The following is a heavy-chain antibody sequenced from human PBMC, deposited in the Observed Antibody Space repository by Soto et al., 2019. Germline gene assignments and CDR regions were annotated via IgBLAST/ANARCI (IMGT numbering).Heavy chain of an antibody. Sequence: SETLSLTCTVSGGSISSYYWSWIRQPPGKGLEWIGYIYYSGSTNYNPSLKSRVTISVDTSKNQFSLKLSSVTAADTAVYYCGSAWGGNVFDSCGLGTLVTVSS. D-gene: IGHD3-16*01. J-gene: IGHJ4*02. CDR1: GGSISSYY. CDR2: IYYSGST. V-gene: IGHV4-59*08. CDR3: GSAWGGNVFDS.